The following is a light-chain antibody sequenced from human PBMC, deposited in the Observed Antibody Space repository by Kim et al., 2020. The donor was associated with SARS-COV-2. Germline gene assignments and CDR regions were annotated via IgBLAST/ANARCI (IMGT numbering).Light chain of an antibody. V-gene: IGKV2-30*01. J-gene: IGKJ1*01. CDR2: EVS. CDR1: QSLVDGNGSTL. Sequence: PASMSCRTSQSLVDGNGSTLLHWFHQRPGQSPRRLNCEVSSQESGVPDRFNGSGSGTDFTLEINRVEAEDVGIYFCLQVTHWSRTFGQGTKVDIK. CDR3: LQVTHWSRT.